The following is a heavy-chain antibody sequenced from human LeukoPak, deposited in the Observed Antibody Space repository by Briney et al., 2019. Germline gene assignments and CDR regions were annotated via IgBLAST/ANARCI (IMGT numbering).Heavy chain of an antibody. J-gene: IGHJ4*02. CDR1: GFTFNNFG. V-gene: IGHV3-23*01. CDR2: ITGSGGST. D-gene: IGHD3-3*01. CDR3: ARDERLLSFLK. Sequence: GGTLRLSCAASGFTFNNFGMSWVRQAPGKGLEWVSGITGSGGSTYYADSVKGRFTISRDNSKNTLYLQMNSLRAEDTAIYYCARDERLLSFLKWGQGTLVTVSS.